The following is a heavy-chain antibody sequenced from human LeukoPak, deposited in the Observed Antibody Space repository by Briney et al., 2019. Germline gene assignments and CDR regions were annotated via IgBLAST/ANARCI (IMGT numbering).Heavy chain of an antibody. Sequence: GGSLTLSCAASGFTFSNYAMSWVRQAPGKGLEWVSAISGNGGSTYYADSVKGRFTISRDNSKNTLYLQMNSLSAEDTAVYYCAKISPYGGNSAWGQGTLVTVSS. V-gene: IGHV3-23*01. CDR1: GFTFSNYA. D-gene: IGHD4-23*01. CDR3: AKISPYGGNSA. J-gene: IGHJ4*02. CDR2: ISGNGGST.